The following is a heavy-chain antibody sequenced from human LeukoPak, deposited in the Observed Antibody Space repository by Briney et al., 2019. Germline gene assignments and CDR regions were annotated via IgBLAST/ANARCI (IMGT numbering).Heavy chain of an antibody. CDR2: INQIGST. Sequence: SETLSLTCTVSGGSISSYYWSWIRQPAGKGLEWIGEINQIGSTNYNPSLKSRVTMSVDTSKNQVSLQVNSVPPAHPAVYYCATLPRPPRVSPYSSSIGRPLGFDYWGQGTLVTVSS. D-gene: IGHD6-13*01. CDR3: ATLPRPPRVSPYSSSIGRPLGFDY. V-gene: IGHV4-4*07. CDR1: GGSISSYY. J-gene: IGHJ4*02.